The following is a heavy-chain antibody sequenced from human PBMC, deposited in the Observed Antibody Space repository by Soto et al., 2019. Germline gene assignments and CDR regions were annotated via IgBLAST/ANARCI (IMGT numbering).Heavy chain of an antibody. CDR1: GFTFSSYS. Sequence: GGSLRLSCAASGFTFSSYSMNWVRQAPGKGLEWVSSISSSSRYIYYADSVKGRFTISRDNAKNSLYLQMNSLRAEDTAVYYCARDVSSSWYSSYYYYGMDVWGQGTTVTVSS. J-gene: IGHJ6*02. CDR2: ISSSSRYI. V-gene: IGHV3-21*01. CDR3: ARDVSSSWYSSYYYYGMDV. D-gene: IGHD6-13*01.